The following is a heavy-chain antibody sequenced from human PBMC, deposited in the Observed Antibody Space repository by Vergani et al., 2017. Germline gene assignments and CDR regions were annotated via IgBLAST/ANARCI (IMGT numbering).Heavy chain of an antibody. CDR3: ARVFSPHQGYYYYGMDV. J-gene: IGHJ6*02. D-gene: IGHD2/OR15-2a*01. CDR2: IYYSGST. V-gene: IGHV4-59*01. Sequence: QVHLQESGPGLVKPSQTLSLTCTVSGGSISSYYWSWIRQPPGKGLEWIGYIYYSGSTNYNPSLKSRVTISVDTSKNQFSLKLSSVTAADTAVYYCARVFSPHQGYYYYGMDVWGQGTTVTVSS. CDR1: GGSISSYY.